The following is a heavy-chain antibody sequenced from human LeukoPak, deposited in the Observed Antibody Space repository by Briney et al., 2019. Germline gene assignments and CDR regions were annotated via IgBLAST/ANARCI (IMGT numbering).Heavy chain of an antibody. CDR1: GGSISSYY. Sequence: TASETLSLTCTVSGGSISSYYWSWIRQPPGKGLEWIGYIYYSGSTNYNPSLKSRVTISVDTSKNQFSLKLSSVTAADTAVYYCARASSGWSFDYWGQGTLVTVSS. V-gene: IGHV4-59*01. CDR2: IYYSGST. D-gene: IGHD6-19*01. CDR3: ARASSGWSFDY. J-gene: IGHJ4*02.